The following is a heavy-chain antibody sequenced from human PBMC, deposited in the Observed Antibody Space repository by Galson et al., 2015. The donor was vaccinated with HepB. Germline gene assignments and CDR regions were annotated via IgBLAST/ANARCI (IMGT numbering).Heavy chain of an antibody. Sequence: SLRLSCAASGFSFSSYNMNWVRQAPGKGLEWISFISSYSSTTYYADSVKGRFTISRDHAKNSLYLQMNSLRDEDTAVYYCARAGLVGAVRFDYWGQGALVTVSS. J-gene: IGHJ4*02. CDR3: ARAGLVGAVRFDY. CDR1: GFSFSSYN. D-gene: IGHD1-26*01. V-gene: IGHV3-48*02. CDR2: ISSYSSTT.